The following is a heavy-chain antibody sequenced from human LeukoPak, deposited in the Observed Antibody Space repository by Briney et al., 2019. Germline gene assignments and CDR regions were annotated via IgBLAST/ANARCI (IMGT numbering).Heavy chain of an antibody. Sequence: GGSLRLSCAASGFTFSSYAMNWVRQAPGKGLEWVSAISGSGGSTYYADSVKGRFTISRDNSKNTLYLQMNSLRAEDTAVYYCAKFPNFWSGYFDYWGQGTLVTVSS. CDR1: GFTFSSYA. CDR3: AKFPNFWSGYFDY. V-gene: IGHV3-23*01. J-gene: IGHJ4*02. CDR2: ISGSGGST. D-gene: IGHD3-3*01.